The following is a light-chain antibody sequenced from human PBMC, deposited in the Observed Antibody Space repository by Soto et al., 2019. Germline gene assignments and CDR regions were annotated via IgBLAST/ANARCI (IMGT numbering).Light chain of an antibody. CDR3: QHYSSSPWT. CDR1: QSISTSY. J-gene: IGKJ1*01. CDR2: GTS. Sequence: EIVLTQSPGTLSLSPEERATLSCRASQSISTSYLGWYQQKPGQAPRLLIYGTSNRATGIPDRCSGAGSGTDFTRTISRLEPEDFTVYYCQHYSSSPWTFGQETKVEIK. V-gene: IGKV3-20*01.